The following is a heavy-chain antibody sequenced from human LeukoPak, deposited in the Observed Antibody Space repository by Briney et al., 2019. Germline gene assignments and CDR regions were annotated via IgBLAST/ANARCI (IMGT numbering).Heavy chain of an antibody. Sequence: SETLSLTCTVSGGSISSSSYYWGWIRQPPGKGLEWIGSIYYSGSTYFNTSLKSRVSISVDTSKNQFSLKLSSVTAADTAVYYCARDRPGYCSGGSCYSVSNWFDPWGQGTLVTVSS. CDR1: GGSISSSSYY. D-gene: IGHD2-15*01. J-gene: IGHJ5*02. CDR2: IYYSGST. V-gene: IGHV4-39*07. CDR3: ARDRPGYCSGGSCYSVSNWFDP.